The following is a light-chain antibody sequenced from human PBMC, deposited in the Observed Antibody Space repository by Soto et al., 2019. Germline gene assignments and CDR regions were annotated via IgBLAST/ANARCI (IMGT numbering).Light chain of an antibody. J-gene: IGLJ1*01. V-gene: IGLV2-14*01. CDR1: GRDIGAYNY. Sequence: QSALTQPASVSGSPGQSITISCTGSGRDIGAYNYVSWYQQHPGKAPKLIIYEVENRPSGVSNRFSASKSAFTASLTISGLQAEDEADYYCSSYTTSYFYVFGPGTNVTVL. CDR3: SSYTTSYFYV. CDR2: EVE.